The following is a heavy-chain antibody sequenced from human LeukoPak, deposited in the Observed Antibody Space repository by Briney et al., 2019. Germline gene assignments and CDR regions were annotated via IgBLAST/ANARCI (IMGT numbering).Heavy chain of an antibody. V-gene: IGHV3-66*01. CDR2: IYSGGGT. CDR3: ARDRSVDTGYYYGMDV. J-gene: IGHJ6*02. Sequence: PGGSLRLSCAASGFTVSNSYMSWVRQAPGKGLEWVSVIYSGGGTYYADSVKGRFTISRDNSRNTLYLQMNSLRAEDTAVYYCARDRSVDTGYYYGMDVWGQGTTVTVSS. CDR1: GFTVSNSY. D-gene: IGHD5-18*01.